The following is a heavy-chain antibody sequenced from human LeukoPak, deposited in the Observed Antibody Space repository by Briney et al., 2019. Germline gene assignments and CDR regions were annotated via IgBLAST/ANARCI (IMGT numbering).Heavy chain of an antibody. V-gene: IGHV1-2*06. CDR3: ARRRFSAYYFDY. CDR1: GYTFTGYY. CDR2: INPNSGGT. J-gene: IGHJ4*02. Sequence: GASVKVSCKASGYTFTGYYMHWVRQAPGQGLEWMGRINPNSGGTNYAQKFQGRVTMTRDESTSTAYMELSSLRSEDTAVYYCARRRFSAYYFDYWGQGTLVTVSS.